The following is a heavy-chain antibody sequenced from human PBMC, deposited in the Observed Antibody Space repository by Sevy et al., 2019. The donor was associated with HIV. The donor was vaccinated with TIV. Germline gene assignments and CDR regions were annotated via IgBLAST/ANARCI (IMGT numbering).Heavy chain of an antibody. V-gene: IGHV4-34*01. CDR3: ARGGDGVVPSPIIGLGPWTKYWYFDL. CDR1: DGSFSGYS. D-gene: IGHD3-3*01. CDR2: VNHSGST. J-gene: IGHJ2*01. Sequence: SETLSLTCAVSDGSFSGYSWDWIHQPPGKGLEWIGEVNHSGSTNYNPSLKSRVTISVDTSKNQFSLKLNFVTAADTAVYYCARGGDGVVPSPIIGLGPWTKYWYFDLWGRGTLVTVSS.